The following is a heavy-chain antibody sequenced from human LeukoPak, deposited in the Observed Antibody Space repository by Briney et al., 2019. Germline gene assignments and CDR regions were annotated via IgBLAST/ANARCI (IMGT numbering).Heavy chain of an antibody. J-gene: IGHJ6*02. V-gene: IGHV3-30*04. CDR3: ARVDGGSSWYSTGYYYYYGMDV. Sequence: GGSLRLSCAASGFTFSTYAMSWVRQAPGKGLEWVAVISYDGSNKYYADSVKGRFTISRDNSKNTLYLQMNSLGAEDTAVYYCARVDGGSSWYSTGYYYYYGMDVWGQGTTVTVSS. CDR2: ISYDGSNK. D-gene: IGHD6-13*01. CDR1: GFTFSTYA.